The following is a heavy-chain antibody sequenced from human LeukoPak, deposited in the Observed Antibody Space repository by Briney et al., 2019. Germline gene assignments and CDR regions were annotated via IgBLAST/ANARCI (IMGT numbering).Heavy chain of an antibody. J-gene: IGHJ4*02. V-gene: IGHV7-4-1*02. CDR1: GYTFISYA. D-gene: IGHD2-8*01. CDR3: ARGQLYCTNGVCYRYYFDY. CDR2: INTDTGNP. Sequence: ASVEVSCKASGYTFISYAINWVRQAPGQGLEWMGWINTDTGNPTYAQDFAGRFVFSLDTSVSTAYLQISSLKAEDTAVYYCARGQLYCTNGVCYRYYFDYWGQGTLVTVSS.